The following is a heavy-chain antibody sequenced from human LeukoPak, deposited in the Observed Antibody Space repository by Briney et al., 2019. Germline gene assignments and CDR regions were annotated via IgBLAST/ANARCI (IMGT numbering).Heavy chain of an antibody. J-gene: IGHJ4*02. V-gene: IGHV4-61*01. D-gene: IGHD6-13*01. CDR2: IYYSGGTSGST. CDR1: GGSVRSGSYY. CDR3: ARRGSSSWYEYFDY. Sequence: SETLSLTCTVSGGSVRSGSYYWSWIRQPPGKGLEWIGYIYYSGGTSGSTNYNPSLKSRVTISVDTSKNQSSLKLSSVTAADTAVYYCARRGSSSWYEYFDYWGQGTLVTVSS.